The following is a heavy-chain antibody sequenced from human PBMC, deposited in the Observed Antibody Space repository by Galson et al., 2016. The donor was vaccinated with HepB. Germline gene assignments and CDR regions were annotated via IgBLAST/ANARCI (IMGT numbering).Heavy chain of an antibody. CDR1: GFTVNSCG. Sequence: SLRLSCAASGFTVNSCGMHWVRQAAGKGLEWVAYHGDNGGSQLYADAVRGRFTVSGDNARNTLVLQMNSLRIKDTALYYCTRDPPDRWSMIDWGQGTPVTVSS. J-gene: IGHJ4*03. CDR3: TRDPPDRWSMID. CDR2: HGDNGGSQ. D-gene: IGHD2-8*01. V-gene: IGHV3-30*03.